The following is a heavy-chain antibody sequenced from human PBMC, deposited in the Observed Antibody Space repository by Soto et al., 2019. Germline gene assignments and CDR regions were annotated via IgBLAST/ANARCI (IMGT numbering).Heavy chain of an antibody. CDR1: GFPFTNYW. V-gene: IGHV3-74*01. CDR3: ACWGHIVPVAPSDFDR. Sequence: GGSLRLSCAASGFPFTNYWMNCVRQTPGKGLMWFSRISPDGSDVGYADSVEGRFTVSRDNAKNTLYLQMHSLRAEDTAMYYCACWGHIVPVAPSDFDRWGQGTLVTVSS. D-gene: IGHD2-8*02. CDR2: ISPDGSDV. J-gene: IGHJ4*02.